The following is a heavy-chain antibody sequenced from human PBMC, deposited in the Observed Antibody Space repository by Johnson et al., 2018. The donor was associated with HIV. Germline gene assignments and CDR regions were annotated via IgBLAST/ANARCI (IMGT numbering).Heavy chain of an antibody. Sequence: VQLVESGGGLVQPGGSLRLSCAASGFTFSSYAMHWVRQAPGKGLEYVSAIRSNGGRTYYANSVKGRFTISRDISKNTLYLQMGSLTAEDMAVYYCARRRYSTSWQEAFDIWGRGTMVTVSS. D-gene: IGHD6-13*01. CDR2: IRSNGGRT. V-gene: IGHV3-64*01. J-gene: IGHJ3*02. CDR3: ARRRYSTSWQEAFDI. CDR1: GFTFSSYA.